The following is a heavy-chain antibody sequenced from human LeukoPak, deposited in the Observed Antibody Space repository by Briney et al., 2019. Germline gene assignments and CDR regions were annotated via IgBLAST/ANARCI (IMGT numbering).Heavy chain of an antibody. CDR1: GFTFSNAW. D-gene: IGHD5-18*01. CDR3: TTDARIQLWLSGYYFDY. J-gene: IGHJ4*02. V-gene: IGHV3-15*01. Sequence: GGSLRLSCAASGFTFSNAWMSWVRQAPGKGLEWVGRSKSKTDGGTTDYAAPVKGRFTISRDDSKNTLYLQMNSLKTEDTAVYYCTTDARIQLWLSGYYFDYWGQGTLVTVSS. CDR2: SKSKTDGGTT.